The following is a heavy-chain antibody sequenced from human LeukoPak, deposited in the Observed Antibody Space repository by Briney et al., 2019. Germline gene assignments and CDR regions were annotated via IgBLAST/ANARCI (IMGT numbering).Heavy chain of an antibody. D-gene: IGHD3-16*02. CDR3: ARDHMITFGGVIVSTLFDY. CDR2: IIPIFGTA. V-gene: IGHV1-69*13. Sequence: SVKVSCKASGGTFSSYAISWVRQAPGQGLEWMGGIIPIFGTANYAQKFQGRVTITADESTSTAYMELSSLRSEDTAVYYCARDHMITFGGVIVSTLFDYWGQGTLVTVSS. CDR1: GGTFSSYA. J-gene: IGHJ4*02.